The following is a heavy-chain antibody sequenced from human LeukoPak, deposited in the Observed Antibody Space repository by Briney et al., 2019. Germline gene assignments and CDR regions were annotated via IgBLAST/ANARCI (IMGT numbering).Heavy chain of an antibody. D-gene: IGHD6-13*01. CDR2: ISSSSSTI. CDR1: GFTFSSYS. J-gene: IGHJ4*02. Sequence: PGGSRRLSCAASGFTFSSYSMNWVRQAPGKGLEWVSYISSSSSTIYYADSVKGRFTISRDNAKNSLYLQMNSLRAEDTAVYYCARDLYSSSWTLYLDYWGQGTLVTVSS. V-gene: IGHV3-48*01. CDR3: ARDLYSSSWTLYLDY.